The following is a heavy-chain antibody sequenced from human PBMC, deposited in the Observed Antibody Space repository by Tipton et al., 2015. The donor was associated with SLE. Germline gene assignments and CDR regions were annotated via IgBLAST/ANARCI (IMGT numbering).Heavy chain of an antibody. CDR3: ARSGHCTGGVCFTYYYYGRDV. D-gene: IGHD2-8*02. V-gene: IGHV1-18*01. CDR2: ISAYNGNT. CDR1: GYTFTSYG. J-gene: IGHJ6*02. Sequence: QLVQSGAEVKKPGASVKVSCKASGYTFTSYGISWVRQAPGQGLEWMGWISAYNGNTNYAQKLQGRVTMTTDTSTSTACMELRSLRPDGTAVYYCARSGHCTGGVCFTYYYYGRDVWRQGTTVTVYS.